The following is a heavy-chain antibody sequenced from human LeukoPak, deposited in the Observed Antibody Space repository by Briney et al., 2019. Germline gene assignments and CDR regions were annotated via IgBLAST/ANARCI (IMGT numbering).Heavy chain of an antibody. V-gene: IGHV3-23*01. CDR3: AREPPHCGGDCFSLLDN. D-gene: IGHD2-21*02. CDR2: ISGSGGHT. J-gene: IGHJ4*02. CDR1: GFTFNSYS. Sequence: PGGSLRLSCAASGFTFNSYSMSWVRQAPGKGLEWVSLISGSGGHTYYADSVKGRFTISRDDSKNTLYLEMNNLRAEDTAVFYRAREPPHCGGDCFSLLDNWGQGTLVTVSS.